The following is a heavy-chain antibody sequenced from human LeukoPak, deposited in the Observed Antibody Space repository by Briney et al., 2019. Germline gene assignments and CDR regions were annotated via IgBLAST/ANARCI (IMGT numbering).Heavy chain of an antibody. CDR1: GYTFTSYA. CDR2: INAGNGNT. J-gene: IGHJ4*02. D-gene: IGHD3-16*01. V-gene: IGHV1-3*01. CDR3: ARDSQVWATPYYFDY. Sequence: ASVKVSCKASGYTFTSYAMHWVRQAPGQRLEWMGWINAGNGNTKYSQKFQGRVTMTTDTSTSTAYMELRSLRSDDTAVYYCARDSQVWATPYYFDYWGQGTLVTVSS.